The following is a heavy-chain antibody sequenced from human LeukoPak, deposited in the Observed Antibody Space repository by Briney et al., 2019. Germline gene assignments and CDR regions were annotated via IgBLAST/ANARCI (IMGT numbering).Heavy chain of an antibody. D-gene: IGHD3/OR15-3a*01. V-gene: IGHV3-23*01. CDR1: GFTFSSYG. Sequence: GGSLRLSCAASGFTFSSYGMSWVRQAPGKGLEWVSGISGSGGSTYYADSVKGRFTISRDNSKNTLYLQMSSLRAEDTAVYYCAKRGTGYNQLAYWGQGTLVTVSS. CDR2: ISGSGGST. J-gene: IGHJ4*02. CDR3: AKRGTGYNQLAY.